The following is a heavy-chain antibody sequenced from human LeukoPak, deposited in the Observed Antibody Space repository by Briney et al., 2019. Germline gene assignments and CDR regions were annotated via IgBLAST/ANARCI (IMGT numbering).Heavy chain of an antibody. CDR3: ARGFTIFGAYGMDV. CDR1: GFTFSSYA. D-gene: IGHD3-3*01. CDR2: ISYGGSNK. J-gene: IGHJ6*02. V-gene: IGHV3-30*04. Sequence: GRSLRLSCAASGFTFSSYAMHWVRQAPGKGLEWVAVISYGGSNKYYADSVKGRFTISRDNSKNTLYLQMTSLRAEDTAVYYCARGFTIFGAYGMDVWGQGTTVTVSS.